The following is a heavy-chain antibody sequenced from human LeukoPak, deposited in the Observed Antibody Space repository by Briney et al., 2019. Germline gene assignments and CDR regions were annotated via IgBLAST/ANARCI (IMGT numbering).Heavy chain of an antibody. CDR1: GGSISSSSYY. CDR3: ARHWDGWFDP. J-gene: IGHJ5*02. CDR2: IYYSGST. D-gene: IGHD1-26*01. Sequence: SETLSLTCTVSGGSISSSSYYWGWIRQPPGKGLEWIGSIYYSGSTYYNPSLKSRVTISVDTSKNQFSLKLSSVTAADTAVYYCARHWDGWFDPWGQGTLVTVSS. V-gene: IGHV4-39*01.